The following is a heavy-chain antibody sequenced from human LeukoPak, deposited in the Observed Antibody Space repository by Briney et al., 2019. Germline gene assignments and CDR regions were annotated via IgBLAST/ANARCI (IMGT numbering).Heavy chain of an antibody. CDR3: ARGNQQLPRSTPDY. Sequence: TGGSLRLSCAVSGLTFSSSWMHWVRQAPGQGLVWVSHIKTDGSKTAYADSVKGRVTVSKANAKNTLYRQTHSLRAEDPGVYYCARGNQQLPRSTPDYWGQGTLVTVSS. CDR2: IKTDGSKT. CDR1: GLTFSSSW. V-gene: IGHV3-74*01. J-gene: IGHJ4*02. D-gene: IGHD2-2*01.